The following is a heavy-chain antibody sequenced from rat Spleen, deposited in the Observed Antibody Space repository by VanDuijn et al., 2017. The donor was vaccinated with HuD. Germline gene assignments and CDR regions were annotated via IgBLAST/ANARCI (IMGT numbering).Heavy chain of an antibody. CDR2: IWGDGST. Sequence: QVHLKESGPGLVLPSQTLSLTCTVSGFSLTDFSVNWVRQPPGKGLEWMGGIWGDGSTNYNSALKSRMSISRDTSKSPVFLKMKSLQTEDTAIYFCTRDRITIAAIARFAYWGQGTLVTVSS. J-gene: IGHJ3*01. CDR1: GFSLTDFS. D-gene: IGHD1-2*01. V-gene: IGHV2-19*01. CDR3: TRDRITIAAIARFAY.